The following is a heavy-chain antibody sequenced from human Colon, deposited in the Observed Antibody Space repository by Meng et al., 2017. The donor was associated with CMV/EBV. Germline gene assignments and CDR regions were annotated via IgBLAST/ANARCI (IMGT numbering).Heavy chain of an antibody. CDR3: ARPARGSTNYY. CDR1: GFTFSKYW. CDR2: IKQDGSEK. V-gene: IGHV3-7*01. D-gene: IGHD6-13*01. J-gene: IGHJ4*02. Sequence: GESLKISCATSGFTFSKYWMSWVRQAPGKGLEWVANIKQDGSEKYYVDSVKGRFTISRDNAKNSVSLQMNSPRAEDTAVYYCARPARGSTNYYWGQGTLVTVSS.